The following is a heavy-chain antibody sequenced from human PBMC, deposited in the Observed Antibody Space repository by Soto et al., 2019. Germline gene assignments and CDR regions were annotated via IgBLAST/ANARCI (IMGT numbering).Heavy chain of an antibody. CDR2: IYYSGST. Sequence: PSETLSLTCTVSGGSISSSSYYWGWIRQPPGKGLEWIGSIYYSGSTYYNPSLKSRVTISVDTSKNQFSLKLSSVTAADTAVYYCARYVGVYYDFWSGFLHYWYFDLWGRGTLVTVS. CDR3: ARYVGVYYDFWSGFLHYWYFDL. V-gene: IGHV4-39*01. J-gene: IGHJ2*01. CDR1: GGSISSSSYY. D-gene: IGHD3-3*01.